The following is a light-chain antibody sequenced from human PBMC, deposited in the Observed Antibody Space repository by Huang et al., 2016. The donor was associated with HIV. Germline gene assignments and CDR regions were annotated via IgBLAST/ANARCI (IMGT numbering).Light chain of an antibody. V-gene: IGKV3-11*01. Sequence: EIVLTQSPATLSLSPGERATLSCRASQSVSRYLAWYQQKPGQAPRLLIYDASNRATCIPARFSGSGSGTDFTLTISSLEPEDFAVYYCQQRSNWPPITFGQGTRLEMK. CDR3: QQRSNWPPIT. CDR2: DAS. CDR1: QSVSRY. J-gene: IGKJ5*01.